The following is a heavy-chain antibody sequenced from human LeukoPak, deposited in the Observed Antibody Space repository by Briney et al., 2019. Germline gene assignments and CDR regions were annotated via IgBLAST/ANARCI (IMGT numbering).Heavy chain of an antibody. Sequence: GGSLRLSCAASGFTFSSYAMSWVRQAPGKGLEWVSAISGSGGSTYYADSVKGRFTISRDNSKNTLYLQMNSLRAEDTAVYYCAREVYDSNGYYQNDYWGQGTLVTVSS. D-gene: IGHD3-22*01. CDR3: AREVYDSNGYYQNDY. V-gene: IGHV3-23*01. CDR2: ISGSGGST. CDR1: GFTFSSYA. J-gene: IGHJ4*02.